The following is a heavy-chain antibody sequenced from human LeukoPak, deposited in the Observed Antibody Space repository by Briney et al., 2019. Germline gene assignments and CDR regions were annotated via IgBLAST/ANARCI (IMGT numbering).Heavy chain of an antibody. J-gene: IGHJ4*02. CDR3: ARGQWLPVFDF. D-gene: IGHD3-22*01. CDR2: IYTRANA. Sequence: PSETLSLTCTVSGASINEYYWSWIRQPAGKGLEWIGRIYTRANADYAPSLKSRVTMSADPSKNQLSLKLTSVTAADTAVYYCARGQWLPVFDFWGQGTLVTVSS. V-gene: IGHV4-4*07. CDR1: GASINEYY.